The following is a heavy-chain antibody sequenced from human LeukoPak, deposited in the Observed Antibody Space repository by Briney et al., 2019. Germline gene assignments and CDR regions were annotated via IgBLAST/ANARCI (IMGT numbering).Heavy chain of an antibody. J-gene: IGHJ4*02. D-gene: IGHD5-18*01. CDR2: TTWNSGSI. V-gene: IGHV3-9*01. Sequence: PGRSLRLSCAASGFTFDDYAIHWVRQAPGKGLEWVSGTTWNSGSIVYADSVKGRFTISRDNAKKSLYLQMNSLRAEDTALYYCAKDKGRGYSYLDYCGQGTLVTVSS. CDR3: AKDKGRGYSYLDY. CDR1: GFTFDDYA.